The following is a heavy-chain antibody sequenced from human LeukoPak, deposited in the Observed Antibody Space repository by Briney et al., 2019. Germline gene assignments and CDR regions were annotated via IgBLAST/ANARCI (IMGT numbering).Heavy chain of an antibody. CDR3: ARHSRRITTLGGRAFDI. Sequence: SETLSLTCTVSGVSISSSNSYWGWIRQPPGKGLEWIGEINHSGSTNYNPSLKSRVTISVDTSKNQFSLKLSSVTAADTAVYYCARHSRRITTLGGRAFDIWGQGTMVTVSS. CDR1: GVSISSSNSY. J-gene: IGHJ3*02. CDR2: INHSGST. V-gene: IGHV4-39*01. D-gene: IGHD3-10*01.